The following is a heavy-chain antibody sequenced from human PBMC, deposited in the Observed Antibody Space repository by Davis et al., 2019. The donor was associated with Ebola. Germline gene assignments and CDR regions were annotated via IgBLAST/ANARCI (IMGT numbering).Heavy chain of an antibody. Sequence: GESLKISCAASGFTFSSYAMSWVRQAPGKGLEWVSAISGSGGSTYYADSVKGRFTISRDNAKNSLYLQMNSLRAEDTAVYYCARGGLQLFDYWGQGALVTVSS. CDR1: GFTFSSYA. CDR2: ISGSGGST. J-gene: IGHJ4*02. V-gene: IGHV3-23*01. CDR3: ARGGLQLFDY. D-gene: IGHD5-18*01.